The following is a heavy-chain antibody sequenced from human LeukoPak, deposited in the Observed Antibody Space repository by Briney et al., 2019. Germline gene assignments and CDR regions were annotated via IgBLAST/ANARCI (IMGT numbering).Heavy chain of an antibody. CDR2: ISGSGNII. Sequence: GGSLRLSCAASGFTFSNYVMRWVRQAPGKGLEWVSAISGSGNIIYYADSVKGRFTISRDNSKNTLYLQMSSLRAEDTAVYYCAKELTAKGLFDYWGQGTPVTVSS. CDR3: AKELTAKGLFDY. J-gene: IGHJ4*02. D-gene: IGHD5-18*01. V-gene: IGHV3-23*01. CDR1: GFTFSNYV.